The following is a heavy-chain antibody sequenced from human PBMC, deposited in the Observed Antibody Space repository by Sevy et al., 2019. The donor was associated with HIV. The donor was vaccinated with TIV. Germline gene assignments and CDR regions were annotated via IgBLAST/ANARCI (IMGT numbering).Heavy chain of an antibody. J-gene: IGHJ4*02. V-gene: IGHV3-30-3*01. CDR1: EFMFSTYA. Sequence: GGSLRLSCAASEFMFSTYAMHWVRQAPGKGLEWVAVISCDGSSHYYGDSVKGRFTISRDNSKNTLFLQMNSLRLEDTAFYYCARDAGYSTDWYPSDYWGQGTLVTVSS. CDR2: ISCDGSSH. CDR3: ARDAGYSTDWYPSDY. D-gene: IGHD6-19*01.